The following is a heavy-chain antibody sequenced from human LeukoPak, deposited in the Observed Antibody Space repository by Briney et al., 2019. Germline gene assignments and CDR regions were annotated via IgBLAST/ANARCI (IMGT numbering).Heavy chain of an antibody. D-gene: IGHD1-26*01. V-gene: IGHV1-46*01. CDR2: INPSGGST. CDR3: ASDRVSLGSPYPGASDY. Sequence: ASVKVSCKASGYTFTSYYIYWVRQAPGQGLEWLGIINPSGGSTTYAQKFQGRVTMTRDTSTSTVYMELSSLKSEDTAVYYCASDRVSLGSPYPGASDYWGQGTLVTVSS. J-gene: IGHJ4*02. CDR1: GYTFTSYY.